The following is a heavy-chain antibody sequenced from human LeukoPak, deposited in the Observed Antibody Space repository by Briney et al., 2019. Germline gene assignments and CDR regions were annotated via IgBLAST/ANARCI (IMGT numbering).Heavy chain of an antibody. CDR1: GFIFSAYS. CDR2: ISSSSSTF. D-gene: IGHD6-19*01. J-gene: IGHJ4*02. V-gene: IGHV3-48*01. CDR3: ARDLRSGLYEGSIDY. Sequence: GGSLRLSCAPSGFIFSAYSMNWVRQTPEKGLEWIAYISSSSSTFYYADSVRGRFTISRDNDKKSLWLQMNSLRVEDTAVYYCARDLRSGLYEGSIDYWGQGTLVTVSS.